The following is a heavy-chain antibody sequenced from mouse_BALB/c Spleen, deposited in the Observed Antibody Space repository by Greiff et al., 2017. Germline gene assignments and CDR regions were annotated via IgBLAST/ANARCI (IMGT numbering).Heavy chain of an antibody. Sequence: QVQLQQSGAELVKPGASVKMSCKASGYTFTSYNMHWVKQTPGQGLEWIGAIYPGNGDTSYNQKFKGKATLTADKSSSTAYMQLSSLTSEDSAVYYCASLSPYWYFDVWGAGTTVTVSS. CDR3: ASLSPYWYFDV. J-gene: IGHJ1*01. CDR1: GYTFTSYN. D-gene: IGHD6-2*01. V-gene: IGHV1-12*01. CDR2: IYPGNGDT.